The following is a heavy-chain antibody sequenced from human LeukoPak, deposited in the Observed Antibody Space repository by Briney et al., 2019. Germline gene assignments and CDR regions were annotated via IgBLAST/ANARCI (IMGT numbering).Heavy chain of an antibody. CDR2: IKSKTDGGTT. J-gene: IGHJ4*02. Sequence: GGSLRLSCAASGFTFSNAWMSWVRQAPGKGLEWVGRIKSKTDGGTTDYAAPVKGRFTISRDDSKNTLYLQMNSQKTEDTAVYYCTTDLKVTYGDYGELDYWGQGTLVTVSS. D-gene: IGHD4-17*01. CDR3: TTDLKVTYGDYGELDY. V-gene: IGHV3-15*01. CDR1: GFTFSNAW.